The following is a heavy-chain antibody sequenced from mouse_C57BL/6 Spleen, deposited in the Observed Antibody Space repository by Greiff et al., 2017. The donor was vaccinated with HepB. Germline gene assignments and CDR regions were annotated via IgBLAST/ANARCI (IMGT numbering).Heavy chain of an antibody. V-gene: IGHV1-39*01. J-gene: IGHJ2*01. CDR3: ARGGIIPTVVEVDY. D-gene: IGHD1-1*01. CDR1: GYSFTDYN. Sequence: VQLQQSGPELVKPGASVKISCKASGYSFTDYNMNWVKQSHGKSLEWIGVINPNYGTTSYNQKFKGKATLTVDPYSSTAYMQLTSLTSEDSAVSYCARGGIIPTVVEVDYWGQGTTLTVSS. CDR2: INPNYGTT.